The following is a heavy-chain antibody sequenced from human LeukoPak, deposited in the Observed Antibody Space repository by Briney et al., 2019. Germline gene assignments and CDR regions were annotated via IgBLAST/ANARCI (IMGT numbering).Heavy chain of an antibody. J-gene: IGHJ5*02. D-gene: IGHD3-22*01. CDR1: GYSFPSYC. CDR3: ARHSSVLTSFDP. V-gene: IGHV5-10-1*01. CDR2: IDPSDSYT. Sequence: GESLKIPCQGSGYSFPSYCITWVRQMPGKGLEWMGRIDPSDSYTNYSPSFQGHVTISADKSISTAYLQWSSLKASDTAMYYCARHSSVLTSFDPWGQGTVVTVSS.